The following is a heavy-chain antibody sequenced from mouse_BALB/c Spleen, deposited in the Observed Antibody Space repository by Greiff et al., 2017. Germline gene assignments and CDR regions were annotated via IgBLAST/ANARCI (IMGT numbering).Heavy chain of an antibody. V-gene: IGHV1-31*01. J-gene: IGHJ3*01. CDR1: GYSFTGYY. CDR2: INPYNGAT. D-gene: IGHD2-4*01. CDR3: ARHYDYAWFAY. Sequence: EVKLMESGPELVKPGASVKISCKASGYSFTGYYMHWVKQSHVKSLEWIGRINPYNGATSYNQNFKDKASLTVDKSSSTAYMELHSLTSEDSAVYYCARHYDYAWFAYWGQGTLVTVSA.